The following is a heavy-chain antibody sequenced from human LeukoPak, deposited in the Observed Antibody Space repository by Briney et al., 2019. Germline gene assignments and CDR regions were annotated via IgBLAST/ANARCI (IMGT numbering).Heavy chain of an antibody. D-gene: IGHD6-13*01. CDR2: IYYSGST. CDR1: GGSNSSSSYY. V-gene: IGHV4-39*01. J-gene: IGHJ4*02. Sequence: SETLSLTCTVSGGSNSSSSYYWGWIRQPPGKGLEWIGSIYYSGSTYYNPSLKSRVTISVDTFKNQFSLKLSSVTAADTAVYYCARRGYSSRPDYWGQGTLVTVSS. CDR3: ARRGYSSRPDY.